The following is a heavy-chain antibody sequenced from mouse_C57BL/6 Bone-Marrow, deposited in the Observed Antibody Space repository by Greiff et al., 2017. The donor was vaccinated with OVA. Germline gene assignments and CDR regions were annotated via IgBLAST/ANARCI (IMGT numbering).Heavy chain of an antibody. CDR1: GYTFTSYW. D-gene: IGHD2-5*01. V-gene: IGHV1-74*01. J-gene: IGHJ2*01. Sequence: QVQLQQSGAELVKPGASVKVSCKASGYTFTSYWMHWVKQRPGKGLEWIGRIHPSDSDTNYNQKFKGKATLTVDKSSSTAYIQLSSLTSEDAAVYYCAIKDSNPDYWGQGTTLTVSS. CDR3: AIKDSNPDY. CDR2: IHPSDSDT.